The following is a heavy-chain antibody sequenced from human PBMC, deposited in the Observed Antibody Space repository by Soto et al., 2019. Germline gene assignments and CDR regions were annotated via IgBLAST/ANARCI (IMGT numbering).Heavy chain of an antibody. V-gene: IGHV3-7*01. Sequence: PGGSLRLSCAASGFTFSSYWMSWVRQAPGKGLEWVANIKQDGSEKYFVDSVKGRFTISRDNAKNSLYLQMNSLRAEDTAVYYCARGLNTGEEWLVTDYWGQGTLVTVS. J-gene: IGHJ4*02. CDR1: GFTFSSYW. CDR2: IKQDGSEK. D-gene: IGHD6-19*01. CDR3: ARGLNTGEEWLVTDY.